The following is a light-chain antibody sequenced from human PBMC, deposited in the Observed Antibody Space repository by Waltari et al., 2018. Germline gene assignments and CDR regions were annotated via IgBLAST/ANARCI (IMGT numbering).Light chain of an antibody. J-gene: IGKJ1*01. Sequence: DIQMTQSPSSVSASVGDRVTITCRASQGVNTWLAWYQQKPGKAPKLLIYTTSTLQTGVPSRFSGSGSGTDFTLTISSLQPEDFATYDGQQANSSPLTFGQGTKVEV. CDR2: TTS. CDR3: QQANSSPLT. CDR1: QGVNTW. V-gene: IGKV1-12*01.